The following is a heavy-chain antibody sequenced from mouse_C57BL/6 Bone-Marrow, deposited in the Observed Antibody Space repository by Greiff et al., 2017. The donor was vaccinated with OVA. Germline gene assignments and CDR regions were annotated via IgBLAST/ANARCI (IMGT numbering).Heavy chain of an antibody. Sequence: VKLMESGAELVKPGASVKMSCKASGYTFTTYPIEWMKQNHGKSLEWIGNFHPYNDDTKYNEKFKGKATLTVEKSSSTVYLELSRLTSDDSAVYYCARGNWDEVYYFDYWGQGTTLTVSS. CDR1: GYTFTTYP. CDR3: ARGNWDEVYYFDY. CDR2: FHPYNDDT. D-gene: IGHD4-1*01. J-gene: IGHJ2*01. V-gene: IGHV1-47*01.